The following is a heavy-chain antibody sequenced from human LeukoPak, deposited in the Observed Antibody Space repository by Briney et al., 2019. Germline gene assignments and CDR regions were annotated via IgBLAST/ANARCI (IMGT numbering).Heavy chain of an antibody. V-gene: IGHV3-74*01. CDR2: INSDGSST. D-gene: IGHD4-11*01. CDR1: GFTFSSYL. J-gene: IGHJ6*02. Sequence: GGSLSLSCAASGFTFSSYLVHWVREAPGRGVVWVSRINSDGSSTSYADSVKGRFTLSRDNAQNTLFLQLNSLRAEDTAVYYCASLGYSKGYYYGMDVWGQGTTVTVSS. CDR3: ASLGYSKGYYYGMDV.